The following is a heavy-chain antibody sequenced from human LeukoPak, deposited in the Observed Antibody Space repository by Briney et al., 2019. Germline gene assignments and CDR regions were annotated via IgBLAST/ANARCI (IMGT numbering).Heavy chain of an antibody. CDR3: ARTGYCRSTSCDTSYYFDY. Sequence: GGSLRLSCAASGFTFSSYWMSWVRQAPGKGLEWVANIKQDGSEKYYVDSVKGRFTISRDNAKNSLYLQMNSLRAEDTAVYYCARTGYCRSTSCDTSYYFDYWGQGTLVTVSS. CDR2: IKQDGSEK. D-gene: IGHD2-2*01. CDR1: GFTFSSYW. V-gene: IGHV3-7*01. J-gene: IGHJ4*02.